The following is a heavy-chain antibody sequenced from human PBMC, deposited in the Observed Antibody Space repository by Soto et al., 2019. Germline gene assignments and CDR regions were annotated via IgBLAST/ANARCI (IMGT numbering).Heavy chain of an antibody. CDR1: GFTFNNYA. CDR2: LSAGGGST. Sequence: GGSLRLSCSASGFTFNNYAMSWVRQAPGKGLEWVSALSAGGGSTYYADSVRGRFTISRDNSKNTLYLQMNSVRAEDTAVYYCAKASDSGYDFNYDYWGQGALVTVSS. D-gene: IGHD5-12*01. V-gene: IGHV3-23*01. CDR3: AKASDSGYDFNYDY. J-gene: IGHJ4*02.